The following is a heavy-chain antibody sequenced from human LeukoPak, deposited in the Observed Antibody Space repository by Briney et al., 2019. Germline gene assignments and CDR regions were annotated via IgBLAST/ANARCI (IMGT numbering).Heavy chain of an antibody. D-gene: IGHD3-10*02. CDR3: ARRRMIGGFDP. J-gene: IGHJ5*02. V-gene: IGHV3-23*01. CDR1: GFTFSSYG. CDR2: ISGSGGST. Sequence: GGSLRLSCAASGFTFSSYGMSWVRQAPGKGLEWVSAISGSGGSTYYADSVKGRFTISRDNAKNTLYLQMNSLRAEDTAAYYCARRRMIGGFDPWGQGTLVTVSS.